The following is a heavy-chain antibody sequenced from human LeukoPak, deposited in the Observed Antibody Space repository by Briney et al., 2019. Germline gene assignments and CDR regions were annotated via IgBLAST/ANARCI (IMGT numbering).Heavy chain of an antibody. V-gene: IGHV3-23*01. Sequence: PGGSLRLSCAAYGFTFSSYAMSLVRQAPGKGLEWVSAISGSGGSTYYADSVKGRFTISRDNSKNTLYLQMNSLRAEDTAVYYCAKDRGGITMIVVVITTVFDYWGQGTLVTVSS. CDR2: ISGSGGST. J-gene: IGHJ4*02. CDR1: GFTFSSYA. CDR3: AKDRGGITMIVVVITTVFDY. D-gene: IGHD3-22*01.